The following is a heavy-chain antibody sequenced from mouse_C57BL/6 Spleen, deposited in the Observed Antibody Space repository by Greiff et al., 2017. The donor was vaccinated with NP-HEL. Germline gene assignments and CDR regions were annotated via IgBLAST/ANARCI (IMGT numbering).Heavy chain of an antibody. CDR3: ARVGGNYDAMDY. Sequence: VQVVESGPELVKPGASVKISCKASGYAFSSSWMNWVKQRPGKGLEWIGRIYPGDGDTNYNGKFKGKATLTADKSSSTAYMQLSSLTSEDSAVYFCARVGGNYDAMDYWGQGTSVTVSS. D-gene: IGHD2-1*01. CDR1: GYAFSSSW. CDR2: IYPGDGDT. V-gene: IGHV1-82*01. J-gene: IGHJ4*01.